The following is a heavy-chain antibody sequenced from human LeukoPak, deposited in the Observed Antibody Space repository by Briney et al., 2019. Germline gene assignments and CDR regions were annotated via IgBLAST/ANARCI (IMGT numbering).Heavy chain of an antibody. CDR2: INPNSGGT. CDR1: GYTFTGYY. Sequence: ASVKVSCKASGYTFTGYYMHWVRQAPGQGLEWMGRINPNSGGTNYAQKFQGRVTMTRDTSISTAYMELSRLRSDDTAVYYCARDRDFWSGTDAFDIWGQGTMVTVSS. J-gene: IGHJ3*02. V-gene: IGHV1-2*06. CDR3: ARDRDFWSGTDAFDI. D-gene: IGHD3-3*01.